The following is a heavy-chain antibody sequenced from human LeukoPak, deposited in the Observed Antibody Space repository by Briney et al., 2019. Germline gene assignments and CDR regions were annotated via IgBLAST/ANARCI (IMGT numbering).Heavy chain of an antibody. D-gene: IGHD3-10*01. CDR2: ISGSGGST. CDR1: GFTFSTYS. J-gene: IGHJ5*02. CDR3: AKTPFTMVRGPMAWFDP. V-gene: IGHV3-23*01. Sequence: GGSLRLSCAASGFTFSTYSMNWVRQAPGKGLEWVSAISGSGGSTYYADSVKGRFTISRDNSKNTLYLQMNSLRAEDTAVYYCAKTPFTMVRGPMAWFDPWGQGTLVTVSS.